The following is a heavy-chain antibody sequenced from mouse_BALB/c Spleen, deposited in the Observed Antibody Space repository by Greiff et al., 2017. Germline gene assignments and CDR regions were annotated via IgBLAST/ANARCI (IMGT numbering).Heavy chain of an antibody. V-gene: IGHV5-9-4*01. CDR1: GFTFSSYA. CDR3: ARPTMITMTFAY. J-gene: IGHJ3*01. D-gene: IGHD2-4*01. CDR2: ISSGGSYT. Sequence: EVQRVESGGGLVKPGGSLKLSCAASGFTFSSYAMSWVRQSPEKRLEWVAEISSGGSYTYYPDTVTGRFTISRDNAKNTLYLEMSSLRSEDTAMYYCARPTMITMTFAYWGQGTLVTVSA.